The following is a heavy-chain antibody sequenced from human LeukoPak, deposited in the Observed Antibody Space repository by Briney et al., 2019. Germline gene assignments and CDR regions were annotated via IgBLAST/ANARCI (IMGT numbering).Heavy chain of an antibody. J-gene: IGHJ3*02. CDR3: ARNPVGVQWLAPKGDDVYDI. V-gene: IGHV1-18*01. CDR2: ISAYNGKT. Sequence: ASVKVSCKASGYTFTTYGISWVRQAPGQGLEWMGWISAYNGKTNYAQKSRARVTMTGDTSLTTAYMELSSLRSDDTAMYYCARNPVGVQWLAPKGDDVYDIWGQGTMVTVSS. CDR1: GYTFTTYG. D-gene: IGHD6-19*01.